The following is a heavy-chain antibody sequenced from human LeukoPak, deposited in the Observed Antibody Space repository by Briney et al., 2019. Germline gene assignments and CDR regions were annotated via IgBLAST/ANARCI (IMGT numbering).Heavy chain of an antibody. CDR2: IYSGGAT. CDR3: ASGSPAGDY. Sequence: PGGSLRLSCADSGFTVRSKYMSWVRQGSGRGLEWVSVIYSGGATYYADSVKGRFTISRDNSKNTLYLQMNSLRAEDTAVYYCASGSPAGDYWGQGTLVTVSS. J-gene: IGHJ4*02. CDR1: GFTVRSKY. D-gene: IGHD1-26*01. V-gene: IGHV3-53*01.